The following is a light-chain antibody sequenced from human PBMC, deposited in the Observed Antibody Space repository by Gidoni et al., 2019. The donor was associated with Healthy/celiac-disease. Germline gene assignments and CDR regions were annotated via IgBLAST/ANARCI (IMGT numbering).Light chain of an antibody. V-gene: IGKV3-11*01. CDR3: QQRSNWPLT. CDR1: QSVSSY. Sequence: EIVLTQSPATLSLSPGERATLSCRASQSVSSYLAWYQQKPGQAPRLLIYDASNRATGIQDRFSGRGSGTDFTLTISSLEPEDCAVYYCQQRSNWPLTFGGGTKVEIK. J-gene: IGKJ4*01. CDR2: DAS.